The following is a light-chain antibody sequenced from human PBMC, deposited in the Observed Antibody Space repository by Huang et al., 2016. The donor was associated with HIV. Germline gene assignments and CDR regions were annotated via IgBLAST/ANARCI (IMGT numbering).Light chain of an antibody. CDR1: QSVLYNSKNRNY. CDR3: QQYYNSPLT. Sequence: DIVVTQSPDSLAVSLGERATINCKSSQSVLYNSKNRNYLAWYQQKAGQPPKLLIYWASTRESGVSDRFNGSGSGADFTLTIDNLQAEDVATYYCQQYYNSPLTFGGGTRVEIK. J-gene: IGKJ4*01. CDR2: WAS. V-gene: IGKV4-1*01.